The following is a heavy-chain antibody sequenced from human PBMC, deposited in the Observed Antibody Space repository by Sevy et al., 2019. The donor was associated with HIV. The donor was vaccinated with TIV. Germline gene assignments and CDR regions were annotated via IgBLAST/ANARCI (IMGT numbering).Heavy chain of an antibody. CDR3: VKDSIFYDSSSGYRPFYYYGMDV. V-gene: IGHV3-64D*09. D-gene: IGHD3-3*01. Sequence: GVSLRLSCSASGFTFSGSALHWVRQAPGKGLEYVSVISSSGSGTYYAESVKGRFTISRDNSKNTLYLQMRSLRTEDTAVYYCVKDSIFYDSSSGYRPFYYYGMDVWGQGTSVTVS. J-gene: IGHJ6*02. CDR2: ISSSGSGT. CDR1: GFTFSGSA.